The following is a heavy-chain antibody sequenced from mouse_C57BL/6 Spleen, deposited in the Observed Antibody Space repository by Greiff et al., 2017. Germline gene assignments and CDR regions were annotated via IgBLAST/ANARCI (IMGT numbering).Heavy chain of an antibody. J-gene: IGHJ2*01. CDR3: ARGGCTTVVATDY. V-gene: IGHV1-58*01. CDR1: GYTFTSYG. CDR2: IYIGSGYT. Sequence: EVQLQQSGAELVRPGSSVKMSCKTSGYTFTSYGINWVKQRPGQGLEWIGYIYIGSGYTEYNEKFKGKATLTSDTSSSTAYMQLSSLTSEDAAIYFCARGGCTTVVATDYWGQGTTLTVSS. D-gene: IGHD1-1*01.